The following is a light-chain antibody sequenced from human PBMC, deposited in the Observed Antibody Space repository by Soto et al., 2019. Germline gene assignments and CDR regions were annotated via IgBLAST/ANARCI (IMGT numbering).Light chain of an antibody. J-gene: IGLJ3*02. V-gene: IGLV6-57*04. CDR2: EDN. CDR3: QSFDSTSVV. CDR1: GGSIANHY. Sequence: NFMLTQPHSVSESPGKTVTISCTRSGGSIANHYVQWYQQRPGSAPTTVIYEDNLRPSGVPDRFSGSIDSSSNSASLTLSGLKTEDEADYYCQSFDSTSVVFGGGTQLTVL.